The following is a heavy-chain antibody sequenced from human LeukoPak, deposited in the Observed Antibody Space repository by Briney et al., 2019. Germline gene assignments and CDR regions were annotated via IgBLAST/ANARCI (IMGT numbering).Heavy chain of an antibody. Sequence: HSGGPLRLSCAASGFTFSRYEMNWVRQAPGKGLEWVSYISRSGDTIYFADSVKGRFTISRDNAKNSLYLQMSSLRAEDTAVYYCARDYASDYWGQGTLVTVSS. CDR2: ISRSGDTI. CDR1: GFTFSRYE. CDR3: ARDYASDY. J-gene: IGHJ4*02. V-gene: IGHV3-48*03. D-gene: IGHD3-10*01.